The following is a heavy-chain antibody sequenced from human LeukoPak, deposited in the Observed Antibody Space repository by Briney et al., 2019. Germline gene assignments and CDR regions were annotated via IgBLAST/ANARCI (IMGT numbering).Heavy chain of an antibody. CDR1: GGSISSSSYY. CDR2: IYYSGST. J-gene: IGHJ3*02. D-gene: IGHD5-24*01. Sequence: PSETLSLTCTVSGGSISSSSYYWGWIRQPPGKGLEWIGSIYYSGSTYYNPSLKSRVTISVDTSKNQFSLKLSSVTAADTAVYYCARDISALGDLAAFDIWGQGTMVTVSS. V-gene: IGHV4-39*07. CDR3: ARDISALGDLAAFDI.